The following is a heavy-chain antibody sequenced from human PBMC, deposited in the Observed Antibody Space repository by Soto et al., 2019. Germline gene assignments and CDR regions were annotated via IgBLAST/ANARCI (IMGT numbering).Heavy chain of an antibody. V-gene: IGHV3-30*18. J-gene: IGHJ4*02. CDR1: GFTFSSYG. D-gene: IGHD3-22*01. CDR3: AKDSSSGYSSLDY. CDR2: ISYDGSNK. Sequence: PGGSLRLSCAASGFTFSSYGMHWVRQAPGKGLEWVAVISYDGSNKYYADSVKGRFTISRDNSKNTLYLQMNSLRAEDTAVYYCAKDSSSGYSSLDYWGQGTLVTVSS.